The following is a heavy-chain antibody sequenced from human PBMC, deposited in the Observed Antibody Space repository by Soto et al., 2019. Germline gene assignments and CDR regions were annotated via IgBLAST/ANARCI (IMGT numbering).Heavy chain of an antibody. Sequence: VQLVESGGGLVQPGRSLRLSCAASGFTFDDYAMHWVRQAPGKGLEWVSGISWNSGSIGYADSVKGRFTISRDNAKNSLYLQMNSLRAEDTALYYCAKDLEYDFWSGYYLDYWGQGTLVTVSS. CDR1: GFTFDDYA. J-gene: IGHJ4*02. V-gene: IGHV3-9*01. D-gene: IGHD3-3*01. CDR3: AKDLEYDFWSGYYLDY. CDR2: ISWNSGSI.